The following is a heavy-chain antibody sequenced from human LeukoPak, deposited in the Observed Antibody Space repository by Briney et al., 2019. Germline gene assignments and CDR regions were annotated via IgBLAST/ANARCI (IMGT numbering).Heavy chain of an antibody. Sequence: PGGSLRLSCAASGFTFSSYWMSWVRQAPGKGLEWVVNIKQDGSEKYYVDSVKGRFTISRDNAKNSLYLQMNSLRAEDTAVYYCAREGEQQLGWFDPWGQGTLVTVSS. J-gene: IGHJ5*02. V-gene: IGHV3-7*03. CDR2: IKQDGSEK. CDR3: AREGEQQLGWFDP. D-gene: IGHD6-13*01. CDR1: GFTFSSYW.